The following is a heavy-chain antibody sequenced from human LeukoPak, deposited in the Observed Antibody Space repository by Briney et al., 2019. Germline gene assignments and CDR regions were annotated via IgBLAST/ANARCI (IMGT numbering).Heavy chain of an antibody. J-gene: IGHJ6*02. CDR3: AREGYYSGMDV. CDR2: IGSSISYI. CDR1: GFTFSSYS. V-gene: IGHV3-21*01. Sequence: GGSLRLSRAASGFTFSSYSMKWVRQAPGKGLEWVSLIGSSISYISYADSVKGRFTISRDNAKNSLYLQMNSLRAEDTAVYYCAREGYYSGMDVWGQGTTVTVSS.